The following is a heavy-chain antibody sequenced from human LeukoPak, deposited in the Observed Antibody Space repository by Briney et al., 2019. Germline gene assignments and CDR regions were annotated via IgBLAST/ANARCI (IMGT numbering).Heavy chain of an antibody. CDR3: AMTPYYYDSSGYYSSDY. CDR2: IWYDGSNK. J-gene: IGHJ4*02. Sequence: GGSLRLSCAASGFTFSSYGMHWVRQAPGKGLEWVAVIWYDGSNKYYADSVKGRFTISRDNSKNTLYLQMNSLRAEDTAVYYCAMTPYYYDSSGYYSSDYWGQGTLVTVSS. D-gene: IGHD3-22*01. CDR1: GFTFSSYG. V-gene: IGHV3-33*01.